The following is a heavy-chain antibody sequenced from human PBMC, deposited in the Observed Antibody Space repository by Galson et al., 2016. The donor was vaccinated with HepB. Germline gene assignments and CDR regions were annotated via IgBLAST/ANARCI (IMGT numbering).Heavy chain of an antibody. V-gene: IGHV3-64*04. CDR3: ARGGEESFYLYWYFDL. Sequence: SLRLSCAASGLTFRNFAVHWVRQAPGKGLEYVSVVNGTGGITYYADSVKGRFTISRHNSKNTLYLQMNSLRAEDTAVYFCARGGEESFYLYWYFDLWGRGTVVTVSS. CDR1: GLTFRNFA. D-gene: IGHD2-21*01. J-gene: IGHJ2*01. CDR2: VNGTGGIT.